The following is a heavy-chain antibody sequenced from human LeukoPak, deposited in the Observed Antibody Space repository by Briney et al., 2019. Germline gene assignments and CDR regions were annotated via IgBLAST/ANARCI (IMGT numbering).Heavy chain of an antibody. CDR1: GGTFSSYA. Sequence: ASVKVSCKASGGTFSSYAISWVRQAPGQGLEWMGGIIPIFGTADYAQKFQGRVTITADESTSTAYMELSSLRSDDTAVYYCARGGVSSGSYYKTLLGFDYWGQGTLVPSPQ. V-gene: IGHV1-69*13. CDR3: ARGGVSSGSYYKTLLGFDY. CDR2: IIPIFGTA. J-gene: IGHJ4*02. D-gene: IGHD3-10*01.